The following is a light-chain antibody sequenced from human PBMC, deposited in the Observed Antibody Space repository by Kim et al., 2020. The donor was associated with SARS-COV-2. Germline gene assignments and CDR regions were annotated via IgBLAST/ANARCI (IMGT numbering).Light chain of an antibody. V-gene: IGKV1D-8*01. CDR2: DAS. CDR1: QGVSTY. Sequence: ASTGDRVTINCRMRQGVSTYGAWYRQRPGKAPDLLIYDASTLQSGIPSRFRVSGSGTDFTLTISWLQSEDFATYYCQQYYSFPPTFGQGTKVDIK. CDR3: QQYYSFPPT. J-gene: IGKJ1*01.